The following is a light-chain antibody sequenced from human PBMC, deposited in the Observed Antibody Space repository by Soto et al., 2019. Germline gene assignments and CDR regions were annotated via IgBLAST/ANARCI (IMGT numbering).Light chain of an antibody. V-gene: IGLV2-14*01. Sequence: QSVLTQPASVSGSPGQSITISCTGTSSDVGVFNYVSWYQHHPGNAPKLIIYAASNRPPGVSNLFSGSKSGNTASLTISGLQAEDEAEYYCSSSTSTPTLLFGGWTKLTVL. CDR3: SSSTSTPTLL. CDR2: AAS. CDR1: SSDVGVFNY. J-gene: IGLJ2*01.